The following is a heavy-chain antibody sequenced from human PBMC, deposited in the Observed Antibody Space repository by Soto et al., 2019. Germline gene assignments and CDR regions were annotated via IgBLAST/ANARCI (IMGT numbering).Heavy chain of an antibody. D-gene: IGHD2-8*01. CDR3: AREGYCTNGVCYRGWWFDY. CDR2: IYYSGST. V-gene: IGHV4-31*03. CDR1: GGSISSGGYY. J-gene: IGHJ4*02. Sequence: QVQLQESGPGLVKPSQTLSLTCTVSGGSISSGGYYWSWIRQHPGKGLEWIGYIYYSGSTYYNPSLKRRVTISVDTSKNQFSLKLSSVTAADTAVYYCAREGYCTNGVCYRGWWFDYWGQGTLVTVSS.